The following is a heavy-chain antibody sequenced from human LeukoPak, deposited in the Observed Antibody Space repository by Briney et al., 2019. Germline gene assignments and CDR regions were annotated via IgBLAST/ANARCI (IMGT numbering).Heavy chain of an antibody. CDR3: ARRRGYYYNYFDY. V-gene: IGHV4-34*01. J-gene: IGHJ4*02. D-gene: IGHD3-22*01. CDR1: GGSFSGYY. CDR2: INHSGST. Sequence: PSETLSLTCAVYGGSFSGYYWSWIRQPPGKGLEWIGEINHSGSTNCNPSLKSRVTISVDTSKNQFSLKLSSVTAADTAVYYCARRRGYYYNYFDYWGQGTLVTVSS.